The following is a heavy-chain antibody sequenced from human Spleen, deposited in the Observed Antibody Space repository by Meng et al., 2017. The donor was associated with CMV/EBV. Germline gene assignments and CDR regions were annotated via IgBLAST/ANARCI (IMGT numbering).Heavy chain of an antibody. D-gene: IGHD3-3*01. Sequence: GESLKISCAASGFTFSSYSMNWVRQAPGKGLEWVSSISSSSSYIYYADSVKGRFTISRDNAKNSLYLQMNSLRAEDTAVYYCAKDTTSEWLLDYWGQGTLVTVSS. J-gene: IGHJ4*02. CDR3: AKDTTSEWLLDY. CDR1: GFTFSSYS. V-gene: IGHV3-21*01. CDR2: ISSSSSYI.